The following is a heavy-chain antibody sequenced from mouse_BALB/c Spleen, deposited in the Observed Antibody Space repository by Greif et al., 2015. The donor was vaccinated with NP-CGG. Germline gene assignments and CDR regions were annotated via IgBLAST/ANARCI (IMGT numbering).Heavy chain of an antibody. D-gene: IGHD2-1*01. CDR2: ISSGGGST. CDR3: ARHDDGNYAHYYAMDY. Sequence: EVKLMESGGGLVKPGGSLKLSCAASGFAFSSYDMSWVRQTPEKRLEWVAYISSGGGSTYYPGTVKGRFTISRDNAKNTLYLQMSSLKSEYTAMYYCARHDDGNYAHYYAMDYWGQGTSVTVSS. J-gene: IGHJ4*01. V-gene: IGHV5-12-1*01. CDR1: GFAFSSYD.